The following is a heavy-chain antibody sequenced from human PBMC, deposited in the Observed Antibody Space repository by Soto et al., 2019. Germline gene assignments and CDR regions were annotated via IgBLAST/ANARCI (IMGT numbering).Heavy chain of an antibody. CDR3: ARPYYDFWSGYYTRDYYYYGMDV. Sequence: ASVKVSCKASGYTFTSYYMHWVRQAPGQGLEWMGLINPSGGSTSYAQKFQGRVTMTRDTSTSTVYMELSSLRSEDTAVYYCARPYYDFWSGYYTRDYYYYGMDVWGQGTTVTVSS. CDR2: INPSGGST. D-gene: IGHD3-3*01. J-gene: IGHJ6*02. CDR1: GYTFTSYY. V-gene: IGHV1-46*01.